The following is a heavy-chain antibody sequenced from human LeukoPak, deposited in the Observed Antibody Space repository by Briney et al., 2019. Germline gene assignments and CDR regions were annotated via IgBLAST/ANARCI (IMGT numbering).Heavy chain of an antibody. V-gene: IGHV4-34*01. CDR1: GGSISSYY. CDR2: INHSGST. Sequence: NSSETLSLTCTVSGGSISSYYWSWIRQPPGKGLEWIGEINHSGSTNYNPSLKSRVTISVDTSKNQFSLKLSSVTAADTAVYYCARRRTYYYGSGSHHFDYWGQGTLVTVSS. D-gene: IGHD3-10*01. CDR3: ARRRTYYYGSGSHHFDY. J-gene: IGHJ4*02.